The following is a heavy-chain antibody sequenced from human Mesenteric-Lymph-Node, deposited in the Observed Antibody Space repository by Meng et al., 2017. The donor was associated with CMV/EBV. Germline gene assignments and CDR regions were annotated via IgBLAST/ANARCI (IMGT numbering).Heavy chain of an antibody. CDR3: ATFGGGSYCFDD. Sequence: GESLKISCAASGLMVSNNYMSWVRQAPGKGLEWVSVIYSGGDTYCADSVKGRFTISRDTSKNILYLQMNSLRAEDTAVYYCATFGGGSYCFDDWGQGALVTVSS. CDR2: IYSGGDT. V-gene: IGHV3-66*02. CDR1: GLMVSNNY. J-gene: IGHJ4*02. D-gene: IGHD3-10*01.